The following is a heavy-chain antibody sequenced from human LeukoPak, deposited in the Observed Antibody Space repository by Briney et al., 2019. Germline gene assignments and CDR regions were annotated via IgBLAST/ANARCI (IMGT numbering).Heavy chain of an antibody. CDR1: GYSFTTYD. J-gene: IGHJ4*02. D-gene: IGHD3-22*01. CDR3: AGGPPEDTSSGY. Sequence: GASVKVSCKASGYSFTTYDINWVRQAPGQGLEWMGWMRPKKSDTGYARKFQDRVTLTWNISTDTAYMELNSLTAEDTAVYFCAGGPPEDTSSGYWGQGTLVTLS. CDR2: MRPKKSDT. V-gene: IGHV1-8*01.